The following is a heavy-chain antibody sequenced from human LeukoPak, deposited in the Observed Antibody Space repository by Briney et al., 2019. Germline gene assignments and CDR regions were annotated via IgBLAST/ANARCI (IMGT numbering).Heavy chain of an antibody. V-gene: IGHV3-7*01. CDR1: GFTFSSYW. CDR3: ARELLGHGYNSGDFDY. CDR2: IKQDGNEK. D-gene: IGHD5-24*01. Sequence: GSLRLSCAASGFTFSSYWMNWVRQAPGKGLEWVANIKQDGNEKCYVDSVKGRFTISRDNAKNSLYLQMNSLRAEDTAVYYCARELLGHGYNSGDFDYWGQGTLVTVSS. J-gene: IGHJ4*02.